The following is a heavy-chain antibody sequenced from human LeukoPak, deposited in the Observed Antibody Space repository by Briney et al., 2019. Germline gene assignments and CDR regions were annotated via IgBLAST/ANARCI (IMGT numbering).Heavy chain of an antibody. Sequence: GESLKISCKGSGYSFTSYWISWVRQMPGKGLEWMGRIDPSDSYTNYSPSFQGHVTISADKSISTAYLQWSSLKASDTAMYYCARHELLWFGESPQAFDIWGQGTMVTVSS. CDR1: GYSFTSYW. CDR2: IDPSDSYT. V-gene: IGHV5-10-1*01. D-gene: IGHD3-10*01. J-gene: IGHJ3*02. CDR3: ARHELLWFGESPQAFDI.